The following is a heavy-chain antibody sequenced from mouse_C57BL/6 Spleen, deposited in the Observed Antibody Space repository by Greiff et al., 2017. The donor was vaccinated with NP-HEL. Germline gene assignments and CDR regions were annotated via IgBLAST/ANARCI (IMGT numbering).Heavy chain of an antibody. J-gene: IGHJ3*01. CDR2: IDPANGNT. V-gene: IGHV14-3*01. D-gene: IGHD1-1*01. CDR3: ASDRLLRSWFAY. Sequence: EVQLQQSVAELVRPGASVKLSCTASGFNIKNTYMYWVKQRPEQGLEWIGRIDPANGNTKYAPKFQGKATITADTSSNTAYLQLSSLTSEDTAIYDCASDRLLRSWFAYWGQGTLVTVSA. CDR1: GFNIKNTY.